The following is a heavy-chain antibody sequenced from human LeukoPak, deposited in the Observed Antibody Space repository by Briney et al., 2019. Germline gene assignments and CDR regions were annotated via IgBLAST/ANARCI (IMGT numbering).Heavy chain of an antibody. CDR3: ARDQNDCSGGSCYSGGGAFDI. D-gene: IGHD2-15*01. V-gene: IGHV3-48*04. CDR2: ISSSGRII. CDR1: GFTFSSYS. Sequence: PGGSLRLSCAASGFTFSSYSMNWVRQAPGKGLEWVSYISSSGRIIYFADSVKGRFTISRDNAKNSLYLQMKSLRAEDTAVYYCARDQNDCSGGSCYSGGGAFDIWGQGTMVTVSS. J-gene: IGHJ3*02.